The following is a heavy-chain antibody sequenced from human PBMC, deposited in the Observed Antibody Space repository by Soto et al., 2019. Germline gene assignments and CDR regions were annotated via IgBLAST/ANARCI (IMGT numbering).Heavy chain of an antibody. CDR3: ARPMVRGVTINWFDP. Sequence: ASVKVSCKASGYTFTSYAMHWVRQAPGQRLEWMGWINAGNGNTKYSQKFQGRVTITRDTSASTAYMELSSLRSEDTAVYYCARPMVRGVTINWFDPWGQGTLVTVSS. CDR1: GYTFTSYA. J-gene: IGHJ5*02. V-gene: IGHV1-3*01. D-gene: IGHD3-10*01. CDR2: INAGNGNT.